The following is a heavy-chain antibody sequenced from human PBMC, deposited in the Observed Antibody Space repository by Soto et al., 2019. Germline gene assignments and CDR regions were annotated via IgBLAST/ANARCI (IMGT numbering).Heavy chain of an antibody. CDR2: ISYDGSLQ. V-gene: IGHV3-30*03. J-gene: IGHJ4*02. Sequence: QAQLVESGGGVVQPGRSLRLSCAATGFAFSSYGMHWVRQAPGTGQEWVAVISYDGSLQHYADSVKGRFTISRDNSKNMGLLQMSSLRAEDPAVYYCVSDRGYGHASVPYSWGQGTLVSVSS. D-gene: IGHD5-18*01. CDR3: VSDRGYGHASVPYS. CDR1: GFAFSSYG.